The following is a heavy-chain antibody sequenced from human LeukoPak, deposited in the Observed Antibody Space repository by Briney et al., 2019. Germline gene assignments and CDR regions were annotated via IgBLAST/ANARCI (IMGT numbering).Heavy chain of an antibody. Sequence: GASVKVSCKASGYTFTSYAIHWVRQAPGQRLEWMGWINAGNGNTKYSQKFQDRVTITRDTSASTAYIELSSLRSEDTAVYYCARDIVVVTAMFYFDYWGQGTLVTVSS. V-gene: IGHV1-3*01. D-gene: IGHD2-21*02. CDR3: ARDIVVVTAMFYFDY. CDR1: GYTFTSYA. J-gene: IGHJ4*02. CDR2: INAGNGNT.